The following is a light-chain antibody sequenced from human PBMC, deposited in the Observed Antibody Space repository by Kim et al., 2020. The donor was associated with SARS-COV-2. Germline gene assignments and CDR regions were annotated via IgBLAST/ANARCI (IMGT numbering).Light chain of an antibody. Sequence: PGETVTLTCGSSTGPVTRSHFPYWFQQRPGQAPRTLISDTTNTHAWTPARFSGSLLGDKAALTLSGAQPEDEADYYCLLSYSGVWVFGGGTQLTVL. CDR3: LLSYSGVWV. V-gene: IGLV7-46*01. J-gene: IGLJ3*02. CDR1: TGPVTRSHF. CDR2: DTT.